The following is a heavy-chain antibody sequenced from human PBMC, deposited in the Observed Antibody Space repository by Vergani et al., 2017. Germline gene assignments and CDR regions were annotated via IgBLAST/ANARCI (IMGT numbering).Heavy chain of an antibody. V-gene: IGHV5-51*01. CDR2: IYPGDSDT. J-gene: IGHJ4*02. CDR3: ARRPYYDESSGYYYFDY. D-gene: IGHD3-22*01. CDR1: GYSFTSYW. Sequence: EVQLVQSGAEVKKPGESLKISCKGSGYSFTSYWIGWVRQMPGKGLEWMGIIYPGDSDTRYSPSFQGQVTISADKSISTAYLQWSSLKASATAMYYCARRPYYDESSGYYYFDYWGQGTLVTVSS.